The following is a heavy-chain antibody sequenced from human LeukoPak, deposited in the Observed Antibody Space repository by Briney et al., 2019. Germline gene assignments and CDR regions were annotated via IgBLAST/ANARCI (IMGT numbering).Heavy chain of an antibody. D-gene: IGHD3-10*01. J-gene: IGHJ4*02. CDR1: GYTFAAHH. Sequence: ASVKVSCKASGYTFAAHHIHWVGQAPGQGLEWMGWIVPDGRDTKYSQKFQDRMTLTTDTSTNTAYMELSRLIPDDTAVYYCSGRYGPGPVWGQGTLISASP. CDR2: IVPDGRDT. CDR3: SGRYGPGPV. V-gene: IGHV1-2*02.